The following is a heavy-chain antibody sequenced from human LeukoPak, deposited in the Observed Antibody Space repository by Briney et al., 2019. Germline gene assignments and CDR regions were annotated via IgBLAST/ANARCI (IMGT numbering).Heavy chain of an antibody. CDR2: ISYDGSNK. CDR3: AKAVTTVTTLGYY. V-gene: IGHV3-30*18. J-gene: IGHJ4*02. D-gene: IGHD4-17*01. Sequence: GGSLRLSCAASGFTFSSYGMHWVRQAPGKGLEWVAVISYDGSNKYCADSVKGRFTISRDNSKNTLYLQMNSLRAEDTAVYYCAKAVTTVTTLGYYWGQGTLVTVSS. CDR1: GFTFSSYG.